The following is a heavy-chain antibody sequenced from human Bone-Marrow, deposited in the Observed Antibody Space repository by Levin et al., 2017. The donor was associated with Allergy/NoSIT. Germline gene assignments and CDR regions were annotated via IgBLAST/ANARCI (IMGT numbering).Heavy chain of an antibody. V-gene: IGHV4-30-4*01. CDR3: AREGGSKQWLLSSGYYYYGMDV. D-gene: IGHD6-19*01. Sequence: SETLSLTCTVSGGSISSGDYYWSWIRQPPGKGLEWIGYIYYSGSTYYNPSLKSRVTISVDTSKNQFSLKLSSVTAADTAVYYCAREGGSKQWLLSSGYYYYGMDVWGQGTTVTVSS. J-gene: IGHJ6*02. CDR1: GGSISSGDYY. CDR2: IYYSGST.